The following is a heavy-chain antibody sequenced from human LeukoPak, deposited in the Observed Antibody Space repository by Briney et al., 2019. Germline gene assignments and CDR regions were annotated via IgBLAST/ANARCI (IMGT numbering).Heavy chain of an antibody. CDR3: ARSLRDGYLKDDDGFHN. J-gene: IGHJ3*02. CDR1: GFTVSRNY. Sequence: GGSLRLSYAASGFTVSRNYMNWVRQAPGKGLEWVSVIYSGGDTDYADSVKGRFTISRDNSKNTVYLQMNSLRGEDTAVYYCARSLRDGYLKDDDGFHNWGQGTMVTVSS. V-gene: IGHV3-53*01. D-gene: IGHD5-24*01. CDR2: IYSGGDT.